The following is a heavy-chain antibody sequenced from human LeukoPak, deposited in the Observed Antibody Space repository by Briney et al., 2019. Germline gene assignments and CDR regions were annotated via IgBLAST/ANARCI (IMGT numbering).Heavy chain of an antibody. CDR3: ARRRASGFDY. CDR2: IDPSGSYT. D-gene: IGHD3-10*01. CDR1: GYSFTSYW. J-gene: IGHJ4*02. V-gene: IGHV5-10-1*01. Sequence: GESLKISCEGSGYSFTSYWISWVRQVPGKGLEWRGRIDPSGSYTNYSPSFKGHVTISADKSINTAYLQWSSLKASDNAMYDCARRRASGFDYWGQGTLVTVSS.